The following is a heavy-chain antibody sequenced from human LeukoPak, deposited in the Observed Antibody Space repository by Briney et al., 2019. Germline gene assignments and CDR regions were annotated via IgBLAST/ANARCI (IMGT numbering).Heavy chain of an antibody. CDR3: ARDELWFGEDSFDY. J-gene: IGHJ4*02. CDR1: GFTFSSYW. D-gene: IGHD3-10*01. V-gene: IGHV3-74*01. CDR2: INSDGSST. Sequence: PGGSLRLSCAASGFTFSSYWMHWVRQAPGKGLVWVSRINSDGSSTSHADSVKGRFTISRDNAKNTLYLQMNSLRAEDTAVYYCARDELWFGEDSFDYWGRGTLVTVSS.